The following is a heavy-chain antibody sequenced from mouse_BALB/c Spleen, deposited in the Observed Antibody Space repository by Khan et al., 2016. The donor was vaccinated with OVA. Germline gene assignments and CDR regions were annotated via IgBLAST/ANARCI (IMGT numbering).Heavy chain of an antibody. CDR3: ARWLLRAMDC. V-gene: IGHV1-15*01. CDR1: GYTFTDYE. D-gene: IGHD2-3*01. J-gene: IGHJ4*01. Sequence: QVQLKQSGAELVRPGASVKLSCKALGYTFTDYEMHWVKQTPVHGLEWIGAIHPGSGGTAYNQKFKGKATLTADKSSSTAYMELSSLPSEDSACDDCARWLLRAMDCWGQGTSVTVSS. CDR2: IHPGSGGT.